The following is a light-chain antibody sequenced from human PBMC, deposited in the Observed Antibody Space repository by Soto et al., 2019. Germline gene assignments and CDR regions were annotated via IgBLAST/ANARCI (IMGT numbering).Light chain of an antibody. J-gene: IGLJ1*01. CDR3: SSYSTSATAYV. CDR2: EVR. V-gene: IGLV2-14*01. CDR1: SSDVDNGYNS. Sequence: QSVLTQPASVSGSPGQSITISCTGSSSDVDNGYNSVSWYQQHPGKAPKLMIYEVRNRPSGVSNRFSGSTSGNTASLTISGLQAEDEADYYCSSYSTSATAYVFGTGTQLTVL.